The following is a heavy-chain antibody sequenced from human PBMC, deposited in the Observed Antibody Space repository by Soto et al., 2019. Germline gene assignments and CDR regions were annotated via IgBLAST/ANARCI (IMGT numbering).Heavy chain of an antibody. CDR1: GGSISSGGYS. CDR3: AVSGYYGMDV. CDR2: IYHSGST. Sequence: SETLSRTCAVSGGSISSGGYSWSWIRQPPGKGLEWIGYIYHSGSTYYNPSLKSRVTISVDRSKNQFSLKLSSVTAADTAVYYCAVSGYYGMDVWGQGTTVTVS. J-gene: IGHJ6*02. D-gene: IGHD2-2*03. V-gene: IGHV4-30-2*01.